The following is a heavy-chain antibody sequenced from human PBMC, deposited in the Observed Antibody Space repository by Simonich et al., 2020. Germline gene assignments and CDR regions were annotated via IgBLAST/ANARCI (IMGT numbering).Heavy chain of an antibody. J-gene: IGHJ6*03. Sequence: EVQLVESGGGLVQPGGSLRLSCAASGFTFVSYWMSWVRQAPGKGLEWVAKIKQDGSGKYYVDSVKGRFTISRDNAKNSLYLQMNSLRAEDTAVYYCARDGLGTAYYYYMDVWGKGTTVTVSS. V-gene: IGHV3-7*01. CDR1: GFTFVSYW. CDR3: ARDGLGTAYYYYMDV. D-gene: IGHD7-27*01. CDR2: IKQDGSGK.